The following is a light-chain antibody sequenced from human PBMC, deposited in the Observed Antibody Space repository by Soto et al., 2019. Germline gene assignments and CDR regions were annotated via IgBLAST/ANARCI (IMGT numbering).Light chain of an antibody. CDR1: SNDVGGFNY. J-gene: IGLJ3*02. Sequence: QSALTQPASVSGSPGQSITISCTGTSNDVGGFNYVSWYQQYPGKAPKLMIYEVRNRPSGVPNRFSGSKSGNTASLTISGLQAEDEADYYCSSYTSISPVVFGGGTKVTVL. CDR2: EVR. CDR3: SSYTSISPVV. V-gene: IGLV2-14*01.